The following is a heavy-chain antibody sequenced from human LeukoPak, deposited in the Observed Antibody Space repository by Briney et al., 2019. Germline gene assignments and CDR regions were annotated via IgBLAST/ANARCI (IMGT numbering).Heavy chain of an antibody. CDR2: ISWDGGST. V-gene: IGHV3-43D*04. D-gene: IGHD1-26*01. CDR1: GFTFDDYA. CDR3: AKDVSGSYFRRFDY. J-gene: IGHJ4*02. Sequence: GGSLRLSCAASGFTFDDYAMHWVRQAPGKGLEWVSLISWDGGSTYYADSVKGRFTISRDNSKNSLCLQMNSLRAEDTALYYCAKDVSGSYFRRFDYWGQGTLVTVSS.